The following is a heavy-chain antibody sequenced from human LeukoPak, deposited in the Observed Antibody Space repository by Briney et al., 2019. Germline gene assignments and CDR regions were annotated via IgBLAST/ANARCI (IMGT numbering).Heavy chain of an antibody. J-gene: IGHJ2*01. V-gene: IGHV3-64D*09. CDR2: ISSNGGST. CDR3: TTVSVVRGVQSPDWYFDL. Sequence: PGGSLRLSCSASGFTFSSYAMHWVRQAPGKGLEYVSAISSNGGSTYYADSVKGRFTISRDNSKNALYLQMSSLRAEDTAVYYCTTVSVVRGVQSPDWYFDLWGRGTLVTVSS. CDR1: GFTFSSYA. D-gene: IGHD3-10*01.